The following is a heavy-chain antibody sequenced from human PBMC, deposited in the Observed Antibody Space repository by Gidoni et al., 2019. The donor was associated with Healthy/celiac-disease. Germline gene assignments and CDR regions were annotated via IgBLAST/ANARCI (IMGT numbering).Heavy chain of an antibody. V-gene: IGHV3-74*01. CDR1: GFTFSSYW. CDR2: INSDGSST. J-gene: IGHJ4*02. Sequence: EVQLVESGGGLVQPGGSLRLSCAASGFTFSSYWMHWVRQATGKGLVWVLRINSDGSSTSYADSVKGRFTISRDNAKNTLYLQMNSLRVEDTAVYYCARDPSSSWDYYFDYWGQGTLVTVSS. D-gene: IGHD6-13*01. CDR3: ARDPSSSWDYYFDY.